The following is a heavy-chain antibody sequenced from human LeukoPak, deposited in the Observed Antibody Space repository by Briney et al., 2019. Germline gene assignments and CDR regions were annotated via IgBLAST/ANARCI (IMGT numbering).Heavy chain of an antibody. Sequence: PGGSLRLSCAASGLAFSDYWMSWVRQAPGKGLEWVANIKPDGGHQNYVDSVKGRFTISRDNAKNSLYLQMNSLRAEDTAIYYCASTFPYCGGSCALGGQGTLVTVSS. CDR2: IKPDGGHQ. J-gene: IGHJ4*02. CDR3: ASTFPYCGGSCAL. CDR1: GLAFSDYW. V-gene: IGHV3-7*01. D-gene: IGHD2-15*01.